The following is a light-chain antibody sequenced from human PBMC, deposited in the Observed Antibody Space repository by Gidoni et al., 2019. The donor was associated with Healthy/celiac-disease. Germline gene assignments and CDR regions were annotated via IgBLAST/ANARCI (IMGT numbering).Light chain of an antibody. V-gene: IGLV1-44*01. CDR3: AAGDDSLNGWV. CDR2: SNN. Sequence: QSVLTQPPSASGTPGQRVTITCSGSSSNIGSTTVTWYQQLPGTAPKLLIYSNNQRPSGVPDRFSGSKSGTSASLAISGLQSEDEADYYCAAGDDSLNGWVFGGGTKLTVL. CDR1: SSNIGSTT. J-gene: IGLJ3*02.